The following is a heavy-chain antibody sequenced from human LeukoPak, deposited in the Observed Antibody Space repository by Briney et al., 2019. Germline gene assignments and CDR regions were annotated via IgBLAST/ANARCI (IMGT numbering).Heavy chain of an antibody. V-gene: IGHV1-8*01. Sequence: GSSVTVSCQASGYTFSSYVINWIRRATANGPECLEWMNPNSGNTGYAQKFQGRVTMTRNTSISTAYMELSSLRSEDTAVYYCAREKCGGDCYSGDFDYWGQGTLVTVSS. CDR2: MNPNSGNT. CDR3: AREKCGGDCYSGDFDY. D-gene: IGHD2-21*02. J-gene: IGHJ4*02. CDR1: GYTFSSYV.